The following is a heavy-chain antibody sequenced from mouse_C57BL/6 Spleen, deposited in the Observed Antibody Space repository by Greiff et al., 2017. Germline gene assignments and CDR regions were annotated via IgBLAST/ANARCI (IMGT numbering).Heavy chain of an antibody. CDR3: AREGITTVVATRYFDV. Sequence: DVQLQESGPGLVKPSQSLSLTCSVTGYSITSGYYWNWIRQFPGNKLEWMGYISYDGSNNYNPSLKNRISITRDTSKNQFFLKLNSVTTEDTATYYCAREGITTVVATRYFDVWGTGTTVTVSS. D-gene: IGHD1-1*01. CDR1: GYSITSGYY. V-gene: IGHV3-6*01. CDR2: ISYDGSN. J-gene: IGHJ1*03.